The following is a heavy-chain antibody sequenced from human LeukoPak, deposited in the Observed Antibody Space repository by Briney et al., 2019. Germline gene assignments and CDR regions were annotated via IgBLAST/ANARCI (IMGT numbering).Heavy chain of an antibody. CDR1: GGSISSGGYS. J-gene: IGHJ4*02. CDR2: IYHSGST. CDR3: AREGPGGSYFDY. D-gene: IGHD3-16*01. V-gene: IGHV4-30-2*01. Sequence: SQTLSLTCAVSGGSISSGGYSWSWIRQPPGRGLEWIGYIYHSGSTYYNPSLKSRVTISVDRSKNQFSLKLSSVTAADTAVYYCAREGPGGSYFDYWGQGTLVTVSS.